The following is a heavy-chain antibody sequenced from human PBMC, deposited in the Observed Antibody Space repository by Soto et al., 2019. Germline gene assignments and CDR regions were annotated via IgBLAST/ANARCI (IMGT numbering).Heavy chain of an antibody. CDR1: GFTFSSYA. V-gene: IGHV3-23*01. J-gene: IGHJ4*02. CDR3: AKDPYDLYYFDY. CDR2: ISGSGGST. Sequence: GGSLRLSCAASGFTFSSYAMSWVRQAPGKGLEWVSAISGSGGSTYYADSVKDRFTISRDNSKNTLYLQMNSLRAEDTAVYYCAKDPYDLYYFDYWGQGTLVTVSS. D-gene: IGHD2-8*01.